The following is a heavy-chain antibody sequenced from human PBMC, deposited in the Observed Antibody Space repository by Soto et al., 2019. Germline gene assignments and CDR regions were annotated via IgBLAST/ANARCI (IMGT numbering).Heavy chain of an antibody. J-gene: IGHJ5*02. V-gene: IGHV4-39*01. CDR3: ARHTLESNWLDP. D-gene: IGHD1-1*01. Sequence: PSETLSLTCTVSGGSISSSSYYWGWIRQPPGKGLEWIGSIYYSGSTYYNPSLKSRVTISVDTSKNQFSLKLSSVTAADTAVYYCARHTLESNWLDPWGQGTLVTVSS. CDR2: IYYSGST. CDR1: GGSISSSSYY.